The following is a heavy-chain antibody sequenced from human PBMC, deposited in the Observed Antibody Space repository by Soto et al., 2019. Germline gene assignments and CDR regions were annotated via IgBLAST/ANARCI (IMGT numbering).Heavy chain of an antibody. CDR2: INAGNGNT. D-gene: IGHD3-22*01. J-gene: IGHJ4*02. CDR1: GYTFTSYA. V-gene: IGHV1-3*01. Sequence: ASVKVSCKASGYTFTSYAMHWVRQAPGQRLEWMGWINAGNGNTKYSQKLQGRVTITRDTSASTAYMELSSLISEDMAVYYCARGQTPAYYYDSSGYHDYWGQGTLVTVSS. CDR3: ARGQTPAYYYDSSGYHDY.